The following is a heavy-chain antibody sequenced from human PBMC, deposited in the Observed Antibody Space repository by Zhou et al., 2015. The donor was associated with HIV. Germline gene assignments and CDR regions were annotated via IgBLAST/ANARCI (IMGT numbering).Heavy chain of an antibody. CDR3: ASDYGSGSYFYYYYYMDV. V-gene: IGHV1-69*01. J-gene: IGHJ6*03. D-gene: IGHD3-10*01. Sequence: QVQLVQSGAEVKKPGSSVKVSCKASGGTFSSYAISWVRQAPGQGLEWMGGIIPIFGTANYAQKFQGRVTITADESTSTAYMELSSLRSEDTAVYYCASDYGSGSYFYYYYYMDVWGKGTTVTVSS. CDR1: GGTFSSYA. CDR2: IIPIFGTA.